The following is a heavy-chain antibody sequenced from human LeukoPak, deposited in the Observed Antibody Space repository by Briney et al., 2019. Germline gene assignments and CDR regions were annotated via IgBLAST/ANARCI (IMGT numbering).Heavy chain of an antibody. Sequence: PGGSLRLSCAASGFTFSTFGMHWVRQTPGKGLEWVAFIRYDGSNQYYEDSVKGRFTISRDNSKNKVYLEMSRLRPEDSALYYCVKDDFSDATEAWGRGTLVTVSS. CDR2: IRYDGSNQ. CDR3: VKDDFSDATEA. D-gene: IGHD2-15*01. V-gene: IGHV3-30*02. J-gene: IGHJ5*02. CDR1: GFTFSTFG.